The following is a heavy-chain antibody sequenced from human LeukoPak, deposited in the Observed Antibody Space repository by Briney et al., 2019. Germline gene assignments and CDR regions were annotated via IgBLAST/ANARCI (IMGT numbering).Heavy chain of an antibody. CDR1: GFTFNSYA. CDR2: ISYDGSTK. D-gene: IGHD3-22*01. V-gene: IGHV3-30-3*01. CDR3: AKDNSGTYYYDSSGYY. J-gene: IGHJ4*02. Sequence: GGSLRLSCAASGFTFNSYAMHWVRQAPGKGLEWVTLISYDGSTKYYADSVKGRFTISRDNSKNSLSLQMSSLRAEDTAVYYCAKDNSGTYYYDSSGYYWGQGTLVTVSS.